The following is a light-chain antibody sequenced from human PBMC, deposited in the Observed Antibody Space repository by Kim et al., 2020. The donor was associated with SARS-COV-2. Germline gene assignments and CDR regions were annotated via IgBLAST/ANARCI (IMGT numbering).Light chain of an antibody. Sequence: GQSVPSSCAGTSSDVGTYNYVSWYQQHPDKAPKLMIYDISKRPSGVPDRFSASKSGNTASLTISGLQAEDEADYYCCSYAGSYSWVFGGGTQLTVL. CDR1: SSDVGTYNY. V-gene: IGLV2-11*01. J-gene: IGLJ3*02. CDR2: DIS. CDR3: CSYAGSYSWV.